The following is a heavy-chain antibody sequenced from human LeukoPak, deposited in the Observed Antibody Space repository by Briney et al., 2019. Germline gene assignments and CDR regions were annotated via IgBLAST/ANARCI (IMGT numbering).Heavy chain of an antibody. CDR1: GYTFTGYY. J-gene: IGHJ6*03. CDR3: ARMDIVVVVAATRYYYYYMDV. V-gene: IGHV1-2*06. CDR2: INPNSGGT. D-gene: IGHD2-15*01. Sequence: ASVKVSCKASGYTFTGYYMRWVRQAPGQGLEWMGRINPNSGGTNYAQKFQGRVTMTRDTSISTAYMELSRLRSDDTAVYYCARMDIVVVVAATRYYYYYMDVWGKGTTVTVSS.